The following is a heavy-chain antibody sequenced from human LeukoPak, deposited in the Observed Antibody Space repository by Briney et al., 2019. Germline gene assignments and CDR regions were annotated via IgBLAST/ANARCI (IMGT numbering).Heavy chain of an antibody. CDR2: IYTSGST. CDR1: GGSISSYY. V-gene: IGHV4-4*07. CDR3: ARDVHYGFWNGVTYGMDV. J-gene: IGHJ6*02. D-gene: IGHD3-3*01. Sequence: PSETLSLTCTVSGGSISSYYWSWIRQPAGKGLEWIGRIYTSGSTNYNPSLKSRVTMSVDTSKNQFSLKLSSVTAADTAVYYCARDVHYGFWNGVTYGMDVWGQGTTVTVSS.